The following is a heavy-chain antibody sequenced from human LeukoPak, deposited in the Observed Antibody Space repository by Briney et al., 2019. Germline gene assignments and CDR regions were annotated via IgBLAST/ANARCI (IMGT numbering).Heavy chain of an antibody. CDR1: GFTFSSYW. CDR2: IKQDRSEK. CDR3: ARVGDFWSGYFYYYYYGMDV. J-gene: IGHJ6*02. V-gene: IGHV3-7*03. Sequence: PGGSLRLSCAASGFTFSSYWMSWVRQAPGKELEWVANIKQDRSEKYYVDSVKGRFTISRDNAKNSLYLQMNSLRAEDTAVYYCARVGDFWSGYFYYYYYGMDVWGQGTTVTVSS. D-gene: IGHD3-3*01.